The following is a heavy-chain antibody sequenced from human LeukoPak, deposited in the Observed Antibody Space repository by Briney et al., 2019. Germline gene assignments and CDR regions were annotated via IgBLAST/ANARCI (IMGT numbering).Heavy chain of an antibody. CDR1: GGSISSYY. J-gene: IGHJ5*02. D-gene: IGHD6-13*01. V-gene: IGHV4-59*01. CDR2: IYYSGST. Sequence: PSETLSLTCTVSGGSISSYYWSWIRQPPGKGLEWIGYIYYSGSTNYNPSPKSRVTISVDTSKNQFSLKLSSVTAADTAVYYCARDRGGQHSSSWYNWFDPWGQGTLVTVSS. CDR3: ARDRGGQHSSSWYNWFDP.